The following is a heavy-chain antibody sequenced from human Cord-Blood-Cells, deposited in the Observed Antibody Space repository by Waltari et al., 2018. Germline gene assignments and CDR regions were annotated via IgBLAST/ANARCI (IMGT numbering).Heavy chain of an antibody. J-gene: IGHJ3*02. CDR3: ARGGRRVVVVPAAILAFDI. V-gene: IGHV4-4*07. D-gene: IGHD2-2*02. CDR1: GGSISSYY. CDR2: IYTSRST. Sequence: QVQLQESGPGLVKPSETLSLTCTVSGGSISSYYWSWIRQPAGKGRVWIGRIYTSRSTNYNPSLKSRVTMSVDTSQNQFSLKLSSVTAADTAVYYCARGGRRVVVVPAAILAFDIWGQGTMVTVSS.